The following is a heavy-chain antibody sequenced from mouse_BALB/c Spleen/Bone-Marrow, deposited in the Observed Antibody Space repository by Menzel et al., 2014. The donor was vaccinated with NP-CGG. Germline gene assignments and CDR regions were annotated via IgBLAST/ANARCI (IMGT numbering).Heavy chain of an antibody. J-gene: IGHJ3*01. Sequence: VMLVESGPGLVAPSQSLSITCTVSGFSLTNYGISWVRQPPGKGLEWLGVIWGDGSTNYHSALISRLSIGKDNSKSQVLLKLNSLQTDDTATYYCRGGPWFAYWGQGTLVTVSA. CDR1: GFSLTNYG. CDR3: RGGPWFAY. V-gene: IGHV2-3*01. D-gene: IGHD3-3*01. CDR2: IWGDGST.